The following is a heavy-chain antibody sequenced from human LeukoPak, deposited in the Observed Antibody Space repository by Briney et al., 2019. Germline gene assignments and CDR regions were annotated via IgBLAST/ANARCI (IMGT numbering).Heavy chain of an antibody. V-gene: IGHV4-34*01. CDR2: INHSGST. CDR1: GFTFSSYA. CDR3: ARGVLVVPAAIPGWFDP. Sequence: GSLRLSCAASGFTFSSYAMSWVRQPPGKGLEWIGEINHSGSTNYNPSLKSRVTISVDTSKNQFSLKLSSVTAADTAVYYCARGVLVVPAAIPGWFDPWGQGTLVTVSS. J-gene: IGHJ5*02. D-gene: IGHD2-2*01.